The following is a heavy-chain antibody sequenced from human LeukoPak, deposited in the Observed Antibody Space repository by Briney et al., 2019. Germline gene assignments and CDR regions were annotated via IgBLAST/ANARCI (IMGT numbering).Heavy chain of an antibody. Sequence: GSLRLSCAASGFTFDAYAMHWVRQAPGKGVEWVAGISFDGTKEAYADSVKGRFTASRDMSKNTLHLQMRSLRTEDTALYHCVRWGVTAGMQDWGQGTLVTVS. J-gene: IGHJ1*01. CDR3: VRWGVTAGMQD. V-gene: IGHV3-30*03. D-gene: IGHD6-19*01. CDR1: GFTFDAYA. CDR2: ISFDGTKE.